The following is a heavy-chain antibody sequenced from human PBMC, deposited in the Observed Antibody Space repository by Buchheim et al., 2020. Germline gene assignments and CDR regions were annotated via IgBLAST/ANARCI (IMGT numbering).Heavy chain of an antibody. D-gene: IGHD4-17*01. J-gene: IGHJ4*02. Sequence: QVQLVESGGGLVKPGGSLRLSCAASGFTFSDYYMSWIRQAPGKGLEWVSYISSSSSYTNYADSVKGRFSISSDNAKNVLYHQMINLSAEDTALYYCACIAAVTTPYYWGQGTL. CDR1: GFTFSDYY. CDR2: ISSSSSYT. CDR3: ACIAAVTTPYY. V-gene: IGHV3-11*06.